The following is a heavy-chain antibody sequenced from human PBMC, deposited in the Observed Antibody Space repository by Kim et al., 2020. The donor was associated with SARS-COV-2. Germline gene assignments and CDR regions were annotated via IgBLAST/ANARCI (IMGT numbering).Heavy chain of an antibody. CDR2: INNSGST. V-gene: IGHV4-34*01. D-gene: IGHD5-12*01. Sequence: SETLSLTCGLYGGSFSSYYWNWIRQVPGKGLEWIGKINNSGSTMFNPSLESRVNISLDTSKSLLFLNLTSVTAADTAIYFCARGRYRGYVHYYGLDVWGQGTAVTVSS. J-gene: IGHJ6*02. CDR1: GGSFSSYY. CDR3: ARGRYRGYVHYYGLDV.